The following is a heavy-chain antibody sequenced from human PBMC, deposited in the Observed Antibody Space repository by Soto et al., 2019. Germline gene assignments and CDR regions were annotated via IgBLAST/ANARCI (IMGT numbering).Heavy chain of an antibody. Sequence: GGSLRLSCVASGFTFSNFGMSWVRQAPGQGLQWVSIIGVDGVTTYYADSVRGRFTISRDNSKNTLYLQMNSLRAEDTAVYYCAKTYSSGRGAFDVWGQGTMVTVSS. CDR1: GFTFSNFG. D-gene: IGHD6-19*01. CDR2: IGVDGVTT. V-gene: IGHV3-23*01. CDR3: AKTYSSGRGAFDV. J-gene: IGHJ3*01.